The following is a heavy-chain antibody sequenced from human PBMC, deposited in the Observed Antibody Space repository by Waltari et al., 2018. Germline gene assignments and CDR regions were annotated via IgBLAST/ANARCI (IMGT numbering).Heavy chain of an antibody. CDR1: GYIFTDYY. Sequence: EAQLIQSGAQVKRPGATVKVSCKAFGYIFTDYYMPWMPQVPGKGPEWMARLDPENGATEFADRFQGRLTVTADTSTDTAYMELSGLTSEDTATYYCANSMSGPRVQWGQGTQVTVS. CDR2: LDPENGAT. V-gene: IGHV1-69-2*01. CDR3: ANSMSGPRVQ. D-gene: IGHD3-3*01. J-gene: IGHJ4*02.